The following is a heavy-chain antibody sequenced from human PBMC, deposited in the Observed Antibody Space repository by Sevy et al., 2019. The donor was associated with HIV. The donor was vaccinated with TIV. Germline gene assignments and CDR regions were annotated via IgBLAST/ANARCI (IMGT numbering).Heavy chain of an antibody. CDR2: IYSDGKT. CDR3: AGWSSAWTLFDY. D-gene: IGHD6-19*01. CDR1: GFTVSRNY. J-gene: IGHJ4*02. V-gene: IGHV3-66*01. Sequence: GGSLRLSCAASGFTVSRNYMSWVRQAPGKGLEWVSVIYSDGKTFYADSVQDRFTISRDNSKNTLYLQMNILRAEGTAWVYCAGWSSAWTLFDYWGQGTLVTVSS.